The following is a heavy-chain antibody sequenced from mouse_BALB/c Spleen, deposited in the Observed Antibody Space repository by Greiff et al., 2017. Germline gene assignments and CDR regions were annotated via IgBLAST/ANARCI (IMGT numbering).Heavy chain of an antibody. CDR1: GYTFTSYW. J-gene: IGHJ2*01. D-gene: IGHD2-1*01. CDR2: IYPGNSDT. Sequence: VQLQQSGTVLARPGASVKMSCKASGYTFTSYWMHWVKQRPGQGLEWMGAIYPGNSDTSYNQKFKGKAKLTAVTSTSTAYMELSSLTNEDSAVYYCTRSEDGNYDYFDYWGQGTTLTVSS. V-gene: IGHV1-5*01. CDR3: TRSEDGNYDYFDY.